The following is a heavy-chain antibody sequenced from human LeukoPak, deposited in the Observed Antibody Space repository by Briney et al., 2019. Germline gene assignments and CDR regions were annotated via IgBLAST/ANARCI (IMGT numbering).Heavy chain of an antibody. V-gene: IGHV3-30*18. CDR2: LSYDGTNT. CDR1: GFSFSSYS. D-gene: IGHD4-17*01. CDR3: AKGGTSVTRYVDY. J-gene: IGHJ4*02. Sequence: LPGGSLRLSCAGSGFSFSSYSMQWVRQTPGKGLEWVGILSYDGTNTYYGESVKGRFTISRDNSQNTVYLQMNSLRAEDTAVYYCAKGGTSVTRYVDYWGQGTLVTVSS.